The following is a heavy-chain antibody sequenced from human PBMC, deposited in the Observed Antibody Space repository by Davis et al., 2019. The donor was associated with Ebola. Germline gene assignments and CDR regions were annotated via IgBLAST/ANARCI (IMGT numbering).Heavy chain of an antibody. J-gene: IGHJ6*03. CDR1: GFTFSSYS. D-gene: IGHD2-15*01. Sequence: PGGSLRLSCAASGFTFSSYSMNWVRQAPGKGLEWVSSISSSSSYIYYADSVKGRFTISRDNAKNSLYLQMNSLRAEDTAVYYCARDSTVVAATGGYYYYMDVWGKGTTVTVSS. CDR2: ISSSSSYI. V-gene: IGHV3-21*01. CDR3: ARDSTVVAATGGYYYYMDV.